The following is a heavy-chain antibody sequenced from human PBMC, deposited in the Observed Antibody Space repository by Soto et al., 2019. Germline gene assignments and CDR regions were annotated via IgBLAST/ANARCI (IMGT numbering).Heavy chain of an antibody. CDR1: GFTFSSYS. V-gene: IGHV3-11*01. Sequence: GGSLRLSCAASGFTFSSYSMSWVRQAPGKGLEWISAIDTSGTKIYYADSVKGRFTITRDNAKNKLYLEMNSLRDEDTAVYYCASHYDMWSGYLSPVDYWGQGTLVTVSS. CDR3: ASHYDMWSGYLSPVDY. D-gene: IGHD3-3*01. CDR2: IDTSGTKI. J-gene: IGHJ4*02.